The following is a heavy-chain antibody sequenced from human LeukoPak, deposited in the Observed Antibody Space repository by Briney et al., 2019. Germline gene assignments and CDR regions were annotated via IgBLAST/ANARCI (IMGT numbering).Heavy chain of an antibody. CDR3: ARRFSYKGDYYFDY. CDR2: ISPNSGGT. CDR1: GYTFTGYY. Sequence: ASVKVSCKASGYTFTGYYIHWVRQAPGQGLEWMGWISPNSGGTNYAQKFQGRVTMTRDTSISTAYTELSRLRSDDTAVYYCARRFSYKGDYYFDYWGQGTLVTVSS. J-gene: IGHJ4*02. V-gene: IGHV1-2*02. D-gene: IGHD3-10*01.